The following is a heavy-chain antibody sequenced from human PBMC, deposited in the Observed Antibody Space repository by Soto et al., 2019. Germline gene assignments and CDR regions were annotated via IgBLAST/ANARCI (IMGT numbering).Heavy chain of an antibody. Sequence: GKGQEWIGEINHSGSTNYNPSLKSRDTISVDTSKNQFSLKLSSVTAADTAVYFCARRPGSSWPLLYSVMAVRGHRTTVPVS. CDR3: ARRPGSSWPLLYSVMAV. J-gene: IGHJ6*02. CDR2: INHSGST. V-gene: IGHV4-34*01. D-gene: IGHD6-13*01.